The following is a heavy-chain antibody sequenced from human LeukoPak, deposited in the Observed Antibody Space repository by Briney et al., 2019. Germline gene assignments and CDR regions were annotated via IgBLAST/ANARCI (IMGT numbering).Heavy chain of an antibody. V-gene: IGHV3-23*01. D-gene: IGHD3-10*01. Sequence: RWVRQARGKGLEWVSTISGSGDRTYYADSVKGRFTISRDNSKNRLFVEMNRLRAEDTAVYSCAKGYYGSGSYGWFDYWGQGTLVTVSS. CDR2: ISGSGDRT. CDR3: AKGYYGSGSYGWFDY. J-gene: IGHJ4*02.